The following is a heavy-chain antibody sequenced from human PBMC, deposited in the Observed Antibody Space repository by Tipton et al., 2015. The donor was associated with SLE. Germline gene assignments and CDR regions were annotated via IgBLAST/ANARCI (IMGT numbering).Heavy chain of an antibody. J-gene: IGHJ3*02. CDR2: IYSSGST. D-gene: IGHD3-10*01. CDR1: GGSISGYY. Sequence: TLSLTCTVSGGSISGYYWSWIRQPAGKGLEWIGRIYSSGSTIYNPSLKSRLTLSLDMSDNQFSLKLTSVTAADTAVYYCATFRDMVQGVIGAFNIWGQGTMVTVSS. CDR3: ATFRDMVQGVIGAFNI. V-gene: IGHV4-4*07.